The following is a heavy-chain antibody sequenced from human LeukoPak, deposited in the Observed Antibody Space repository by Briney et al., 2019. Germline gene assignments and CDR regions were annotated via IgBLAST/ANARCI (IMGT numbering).Heavy chain of an antibody. CDR2: LFSDGTT. J-gene: IGHJ4*02. V-gene: IGHV3-53*01. Sequence: PGGSLRLSCVASGFIVISNYMSWVRQAPGKGLEWVSVLFSDGTTYYADSVKGRFTNTRDNSKNTLYLQMNSLRAEDTAVYYCAKDLPSHYWGQGTLVTVSS. CDR3: AKDLPSHY. CDR1: GFIVISNY.